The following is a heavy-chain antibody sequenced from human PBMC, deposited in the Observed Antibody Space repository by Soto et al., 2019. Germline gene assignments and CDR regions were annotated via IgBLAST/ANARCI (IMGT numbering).Heavy chain of an antibody. D-gene: IGHD4-17*01. J-gene: IGHJ4*02. CDR3: AKDMKWGGMTTIHYFDS. CDR2: ISSNSATI. V-gene: IGHV3-9*02. CDR1: GFIADDYA. Sequence: PGGSLRLSCVASGFIADDYAMHWVRQAPGKGLEWVSGISSNSATINYADSVKGRFTISRDNAKNSLFLQMNSLRPEDTAFYYCAKDMKWGGMTTIHYFDSWGQGTLVTVSS.